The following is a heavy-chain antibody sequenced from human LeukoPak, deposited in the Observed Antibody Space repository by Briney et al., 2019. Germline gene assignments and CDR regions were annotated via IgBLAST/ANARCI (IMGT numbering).Heavy chain of an antibody. J-gene: IGHJ5*02. CDR3: AREDRHMNWFDP. CDR2: ISAYNGNT. V-gene: IGHV1-18*04. CDR1: GYTFTGYY. Sequence: ASVKVSCKASGYTFTGYYMHWVRQAPGQGLEWMGWISAYNGNTNYAQKLQGRVTMTTDTSTSTAYMELRSLRSDDTAVYFCAREDRHMNWFDPWGQGTLVTVSS.